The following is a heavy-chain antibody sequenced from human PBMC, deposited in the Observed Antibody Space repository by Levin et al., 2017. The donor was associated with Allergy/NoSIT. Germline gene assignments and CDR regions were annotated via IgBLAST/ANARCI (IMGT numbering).Heavy chain of an antibody. CDR1: GGSISSSSYY. CDR3: ARQSIAAAGSQYYFDY. V-gene: IGHV4-39*01. J-gene: IGHJ4*02. Sequence: SCTVSGGSISSSSYYWGWIRQPPGKGLEWIGSIYYSGSTYYNPSLKSRVTISVDTSKNQFSLKLSSVTAADTAVYYCARQSIAAAGSQYYFDYWGQGTLVTVSS. D-gene: IGHD6-13*01. CDR2: IYYSGST.